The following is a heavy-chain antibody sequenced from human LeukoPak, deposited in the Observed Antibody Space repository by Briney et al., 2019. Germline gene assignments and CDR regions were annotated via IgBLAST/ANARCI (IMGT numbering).Heavy chain of an antibody. CDR2: ISPRGDRT. CDR3: GNGFCSSPRCFVPFDY. D-gene: IGHD2-2*01. CDR1: GFTLSNFA. V-gene: IGHV3-23*01. Sequence: GGSLRLSCAPSGFTLSNFAMGWVRQAPGKGLVWLSTISPRGDRTYDADSVRGRFIISRDKSKNTFYLQLNSLRAEDTAVYYWGNGFCSSPRCFVPFDYWGQGTLVSVSS. J-gene: IGHJ4*02.